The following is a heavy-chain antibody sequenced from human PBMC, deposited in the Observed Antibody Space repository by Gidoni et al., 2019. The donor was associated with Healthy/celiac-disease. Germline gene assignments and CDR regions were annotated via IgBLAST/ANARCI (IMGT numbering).Heavy chain of an antibody. CDR2: IWYDGSNK. J-gene: IGHJ6*02. CDR1: GFTFSSYG. D-gene: IGHD3-3*01. Sequence: QVQLVESGGGVVQPGRSLRLSCAASGFTFSSYGMHWVRQAPGKGLAWVAVIWYDGSNKYYEDSVKGRFTISRDNSKNTLYLQMNSLRAEDTAVYYCARVPVGDFWSGYYYYYYGMDVWGQGTTVTVSS. CDR3: ARVPVGDFWSGYYYYYYGMDV. V-gene: IGHV3-33*01.